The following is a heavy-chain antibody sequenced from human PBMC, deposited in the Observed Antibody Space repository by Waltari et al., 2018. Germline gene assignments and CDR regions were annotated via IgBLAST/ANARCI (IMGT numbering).Heavy chain of an antibody. CDR3: AKRAYDSSGPLDY. Sequence: EVQLVESGGGLVQPGRSLILSCSASGFTFDDYAMHWCRQAPGKGLEGVSGISWNSGSIGYADTVKGRFTISRDNAKNSLYPQMNSLRAEDTALYYCAKRAYDSSGPLDYWGKGTLVTVSS. J-gene: IGHJ4*02. CDR1: GFTFDDYA. CDR2: ISWNSGSI. V-gene: IGHV3-9*01. D-gene: IGHD3-22*01.